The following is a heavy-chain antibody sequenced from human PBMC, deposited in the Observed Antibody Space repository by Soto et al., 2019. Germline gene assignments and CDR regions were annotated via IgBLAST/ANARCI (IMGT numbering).Heavy chain of an antibody. V-gene: IGHV4-31*03. CDR2: IYFSGSA. Sequence: SETLSLTCTVSGGSISSGGYYWSWIRQRPGKGLEWIGYIYFSGSAYYTPSLKSRVTISVDTSKNQFFLKLSSVTAADTAVYYCARDRTAAEAFDIWGQGTMVTVSS. D-gene: IGHD6-13*01. CDR1: GGSISSGGYY. J-gene: IGHJ3*02. CDR3: ARDRTAAEAFDI.